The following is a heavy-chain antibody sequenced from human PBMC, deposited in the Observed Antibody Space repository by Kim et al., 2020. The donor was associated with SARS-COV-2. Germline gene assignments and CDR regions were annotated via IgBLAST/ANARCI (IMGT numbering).Heavy chain of an antibody. J-gene: IGHJ5*02. CDR1: GFTFSNAW. CDR3: TTSPYDYVWGSYRYDGP. Sequence: GGSLRLSCAASGFTFSNAWMSWVRQAPGKGLEWVGRIKSKTDGGTTDYAAPVKGRFTISRDDSKNTLYLQINSLKTEDTAVYYCTTSPYDYVWGSYRYDGPWGQGTLVTVSS. V-gene: IGHV3-15*01. CDR2: IKSKTDGGTT. D-gene: IGHD3-16*02.